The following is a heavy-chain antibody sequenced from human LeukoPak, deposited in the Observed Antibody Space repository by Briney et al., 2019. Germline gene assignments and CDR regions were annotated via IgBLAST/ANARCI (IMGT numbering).Heavy chain of an antibody. CDR2: IYYSGST. J-gene: IGHJ5*02. D-gene: IGHD2/OR15-2a*01. CDR1: GGSFSSYY. Sequence: PSETLSLTCAVYGGSFSSYYWSWIRQPPGKGLEWIGYIYYSGSTNFNPSLKSRVTISVDTSKNQFSLELSSVTAADTALYYCASGFTLFDPWGQGTLVTVSS. V-gene: IGHV4-59*01. CDR3: ASGFTLFDP.